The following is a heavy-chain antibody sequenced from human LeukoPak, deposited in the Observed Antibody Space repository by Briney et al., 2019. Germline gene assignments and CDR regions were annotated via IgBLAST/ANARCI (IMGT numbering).Heavy chain of an antibody. V-gene: IGHV4-59*01. CDR2: IDYSGST. J-gene: IGHJ4*02. Sequence: SETLSLTCTVPGGSISSYYWSWIQQPPGKGLEWIGYIDYSGSTNSSPSLKSRVTISVDTSKNQFSLKLSSVTAADTAVYYCARGRVPGDFWGQGTLVTVSS. CDR1: GGSISSYY. D-gene: IGHD7-27*01. CDR3: ARGRVPGDF.